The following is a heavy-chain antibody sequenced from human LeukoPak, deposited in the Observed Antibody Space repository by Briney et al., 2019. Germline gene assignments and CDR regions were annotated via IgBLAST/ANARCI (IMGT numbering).Heavy chain of an antibody. CDR3: AKDLLLWFGEFHFDY. CDR1: GSTFSSHA. D-gene: IGHD3-10*01. Sequence: GGSLRLSCAASGSTFSSHAMSWVRQAPGKGLEWVSAISGSGGSTYYADSVKGRFTISRDNSKNTLYLQMNSLRAEDTAAYYCAKDLLLWFGEFHFDYWGQGTLVTVSS. V-gene: IGHV3-23*01. J-gene: IGHJ4*02. CDR2: ISGSGGST.